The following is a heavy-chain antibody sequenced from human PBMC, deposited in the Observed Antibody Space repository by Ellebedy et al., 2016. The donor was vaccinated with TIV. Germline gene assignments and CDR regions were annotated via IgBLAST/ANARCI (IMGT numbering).Heavy chain of an antibody. Sequence: SVKVSCXASGDTFSSSGISWVRQAPGQGLEWMGGIIPLFGTASHSQKFQGRLTITADESTTSVYMELSSLRFDDTAVYYCAGEAGNYAHFDYWGQGTLVIVSS. CDR3: AGEAGNYAHFDY. D-gene: IGHD1-7*01. V-gene: IGHV1-69*13. CDR1: GDTFSSSG. CDR2: IIPLFGTA. J-gene: IGHJ4*02.